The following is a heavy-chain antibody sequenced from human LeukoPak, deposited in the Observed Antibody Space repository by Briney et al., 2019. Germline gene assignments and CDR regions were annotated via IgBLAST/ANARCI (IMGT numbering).Heavy chain of an antibody. V-gene: IGHV1-69*13. CDR1: GGTFSSYA. CDR2: IIPIFGTA. D-gene: IGHD2-2*01. Sequence: SVKVSCKASGGTFSSYAISWVRQAPGRGLEWMGGIIPIFGTANYAQKFQGRVTITADESTSTAYMELSSLRSEDTAVYYCARPYCSSTSCYGGWFDPWGQGTLVTVSS. CDR3: ARPYCSSTSCYGGWFDP. J-gene: IGHJ5*02.